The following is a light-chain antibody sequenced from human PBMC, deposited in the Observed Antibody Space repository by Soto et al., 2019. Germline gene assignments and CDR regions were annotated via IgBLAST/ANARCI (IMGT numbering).Light chain of an antibody. CDR2: GAS. J-gene: IGKJ3*01. CDR1: QSVSSSY. V-gene: IGKV3-20*01. CDR3: QQYGSSPRFT. Sequence: EIVLTQSPGTLSLSPGERATLSCRASQSVSSSYLAWYQQKPGQAPRLLIYGASSRATGIPDRFSGSGSGTTFTLTISRLQHDDFVVYYCQQYGSSPRFTFGPGTKVDIK.